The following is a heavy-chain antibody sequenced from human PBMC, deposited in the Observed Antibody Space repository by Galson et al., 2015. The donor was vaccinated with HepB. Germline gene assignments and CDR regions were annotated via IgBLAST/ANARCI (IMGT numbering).Heavy chain of an antibody. J-gene: IGHJ4*02. CDR2: IWHSGRNI. CDR3: ARIVDGYDDF. Sequence: SLRLYCAASGFTLGSHGMHWVRQAQGKGLEWGAVIWHSGRNIYYADSVKGRFTVSRDNSRSTVSLHMHSLRAEDAAVYYCARIVDGYDDFWGQGTLVIVTS. CDR1: GFTLGSHG. D-gene: IGHD5-24*01. V-gene: IGHV3-33*01.